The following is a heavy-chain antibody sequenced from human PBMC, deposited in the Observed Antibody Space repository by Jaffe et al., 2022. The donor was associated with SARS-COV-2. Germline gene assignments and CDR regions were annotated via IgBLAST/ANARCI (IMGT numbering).Heavy chain of an antibody. V-gene: IGHV3-23*01. D-gene: IGHD2-21*02. CDR3: AIDSVVTAIQTGDFVDY. CDR1: GFTFSSYA. Sequence: EVQLLESGGGLVQPGGSLRLSCAASGFTFSSYAMSWVRQAPGKGLEWVSAISGSGGSTYYADSVKGRFTISRDNSKNTLYLQMNSLRAEDTAVYYCAIDSVVTAIQTGDFVDYWGQGTLVTVSS. J-gene: IGHJ4*02. CDR2: ISGSGGST.